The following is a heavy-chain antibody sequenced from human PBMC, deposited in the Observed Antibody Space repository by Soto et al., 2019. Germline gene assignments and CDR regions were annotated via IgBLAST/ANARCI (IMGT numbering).Heavy chain of an antibody. CDR3: AREGSYSAYNFAHGIQLWSFDF. V-gene: IGHV4-4*07. J-gene: IGHJ4*02. D-gene: IGHD5-12*01. CDR2: IFSSGST. CDR1: GGSINTFY. Sequence: ETLSLTCTVSGGSINTFYWSWVRQPAGXGLEWIGRIFSSGSTSFNPSLESRVAMSVDTSKNHFSLNLSSVTAADMAVYYCAREGSYSAYNFAHGIQLWSFDFWGQGALVTVSS.